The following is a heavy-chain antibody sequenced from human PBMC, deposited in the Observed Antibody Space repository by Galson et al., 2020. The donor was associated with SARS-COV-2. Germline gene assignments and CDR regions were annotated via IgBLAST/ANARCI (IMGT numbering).Heavy chain of an antibody. CDR1: GGSFSGYY. Sequence: ETLSLTCAVYGGSFSGYYWSWIRQPPGKGLEWIGEINHSGSTNYNPSLKSRVTISVDTSKNQFSLKLSSVTAADTAVYYCARTPRSGWRNFFDYWGQGTLVTVSS. CDR3: ARTPRSGWRNFFDY. V-gene: IGHV4-34*01. J-gene: IGHJ4*02. CDR2: INHSGST. D-gene: IGHD3-22*01.